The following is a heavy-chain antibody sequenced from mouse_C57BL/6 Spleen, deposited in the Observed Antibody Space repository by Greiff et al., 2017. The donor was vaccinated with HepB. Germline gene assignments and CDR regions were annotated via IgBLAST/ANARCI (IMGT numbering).Heavy chain of an antibody. V-gene: IGHV1-15*01. CDR3: TTLNYDGYFWFAY. Sequence: QVQLKESGAELVRPGASVTLSCKASGYTFTDYEMHWVKQTPVHGLEWIGAIDPETGGTAYNQKFKGKAILTADKSSSTAYMELRSLTSEDSAVYYCTTLNYDGYFWFAYWGQGTLVTVSA. CDR1: GYTFTDYE. CDR2: IDPETGGT. D-gene: IGHD2-3*01. J-gene: IGHJ3*01.